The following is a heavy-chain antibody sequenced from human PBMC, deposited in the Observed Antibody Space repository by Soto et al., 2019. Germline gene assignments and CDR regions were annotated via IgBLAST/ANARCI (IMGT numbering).Heavy chain of an antibody. CDR2: IYHIFST. J-gene: IGHJ4*02. CDR3: ATGPPLGF. Sequence: SETLSLTCTVSGGAISSYYWIWIRQPPVNGLEFIGYIYHIFSTYYNPSLKSRFTISLYMSKNQFSLKLSSVTAADTAVYYCATGPPLGFWGQGTLVTVSS. CDR1: GGAISSYY. V-gene: IGHV4-59*12.